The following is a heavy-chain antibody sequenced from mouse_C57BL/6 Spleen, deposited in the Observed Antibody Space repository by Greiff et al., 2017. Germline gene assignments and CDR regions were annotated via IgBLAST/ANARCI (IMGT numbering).Heavy chain of an antibody. Sequence: VQLQQPGAELVKPGASVKLSCKASGYTFTSYWMHWVKQRPGQGLEWIGMIHPNSGSTNYNEKFKSKATLTLDKSSSTAYLQLSSLTSEDSAVYYCAFELRSAMDYWGQGTSVTVSS. CDR2: IHPNSGST. D-gene: IGHD1-1*01. CDR3: AFELRSAMDY. V-gene: IGHV1-64*01. J-gene: IGHJ4*01. CDR1: GYTFTSYW.